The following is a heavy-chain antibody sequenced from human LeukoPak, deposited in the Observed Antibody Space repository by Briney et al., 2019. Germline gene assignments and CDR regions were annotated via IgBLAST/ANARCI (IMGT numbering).Heavy chain of an antibody. V-gene: IGHV1-69*05. D-gene: IGHD3-10*01. CDR2: IIPIFGTA. Sequence: ASVKVSCKASGGTFSSYAISWVRQAPGQGLEWMGGIIPIFGTANYAQKFQGRVTITTDESTSTAYMELSSLRSEDTAVYYCARNYGSGSNYPYYFDYWGQGTLVTVSS. J-gene: IGHJ4*02. CDR1: GGTFSSYA. CDR3: ARNYGSGSNYPYYFDY.